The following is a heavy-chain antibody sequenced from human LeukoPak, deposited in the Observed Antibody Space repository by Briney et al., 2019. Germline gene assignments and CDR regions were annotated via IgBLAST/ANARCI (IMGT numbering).Heavy chain of an antibody. Sequence: SETLSLTCTVSGGSISSCYWSWIRQPPGKGLEWIGYIYYSGSTNYNPSLKSRVTISVDTSKNQFSLKLSSVTAADTAVYYCARFQLERRTLNWFDPWGQGTLVTVSS. D-gene: IGHD1-1*01. CDR3: ARFQLERRTLNWFDP. CDR2: IYYSGST. J-gene: IGHJ5*02. V-gene: IGHV4-59*08. CDR1: GGSISSCY.